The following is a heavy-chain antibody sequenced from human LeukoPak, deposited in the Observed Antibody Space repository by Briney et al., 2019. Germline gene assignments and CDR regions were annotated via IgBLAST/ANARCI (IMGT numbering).Heavy chain of an antibody. Sequence: ASVKVSCKAFGYTFTSYYMHWVRQAPGQGLEWMGIINPSGGSTSYAQKFQGRVTMTRDTSTSTVYMELSSLRSEDTAVYYCARDSGTPDYGDYVWFDPWGQGTLVTVSS. CDR3: ARDSGTPDYGDYVWFDP. D-gene: IGHD4-17*01. CDR1: GYTFTSYY. V-gene: IGHV1-46*01. CDR2: INPSGGST. J-gene: IGHJ5*02.